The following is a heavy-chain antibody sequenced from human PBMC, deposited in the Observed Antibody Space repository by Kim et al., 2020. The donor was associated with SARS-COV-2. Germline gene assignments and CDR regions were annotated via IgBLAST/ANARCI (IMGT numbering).Heavy chain of an antibody. CDR2: ISSSGSTI. V-gene: IGHV3-48*03. CDR3: ARDSKYSNHDFDY. Sequence: GGSLRLSCAASGFTFSSYEMNWVRQAPGKGLEWVSYISSSGSTIYYADSVKGRFTISRDNAKNSLYLQMNSLRAEDTAVYYCARDSKYSNHDFDYWGQGTLVTVSS. J-gene: IGHJ4*02. CDR1: GFTFSSYE. D-gene: IGHD4-4*01.